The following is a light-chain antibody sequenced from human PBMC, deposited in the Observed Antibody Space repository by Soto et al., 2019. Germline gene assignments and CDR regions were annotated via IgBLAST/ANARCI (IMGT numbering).Light chain of an antibody. J-gene: IGKJ5*01. CDR3: QQYNNWPPIT. Sequence: EIVRTLSPATLSASPGERAPLSCRASQSVRINLAWYQQKPGQAPRLLIYGASTRATGIPARFSGSGSGTEFTLTISSLQSEDFAVYYCQQYNNWPPITFGQGTRLEIK. CDR1: QSVRIN. CDR2: GAS. V-gene: IGKV3-15*01.